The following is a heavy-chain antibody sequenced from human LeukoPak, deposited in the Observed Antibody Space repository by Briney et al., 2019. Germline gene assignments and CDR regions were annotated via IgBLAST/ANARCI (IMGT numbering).Heavy chain of an antibody. J-gene: IGHJ6*02. CDR2: INHSGST. CDR3: ARGTRAYYYYYYGMDV. D-gene: IGHD1-1*01. V-gene: IGHV4-34*01. CDR1: GGSFSGYY. Sequence: SETLSLTCAVYGGSFSGYYWSWSRQPPGKGLEWIGEINHSGSTNYNPSLKSRVTISVDTSKNQFSLKLSSVTAADTAVYYCARGTRAYYYYYYGMDVWGQGTTVTVSS.